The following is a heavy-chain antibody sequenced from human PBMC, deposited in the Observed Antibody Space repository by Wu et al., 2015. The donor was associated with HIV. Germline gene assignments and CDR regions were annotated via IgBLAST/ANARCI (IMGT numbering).Heavy chain of an antibody. CDR2: IIPIFGTA. J-gene: IGHJ6*03. Sequence: QVQLVQSGAEVKKPGSSVKVSCKASGGTFSSYAISWVRQAPGQGLEWMGGIIPIFGTANYAQKFQGRVTITADESTSTAYMELSSLRSEDTAVYYCARGGEVEYQLPYDYYYYMDVWGKGTTVTVSS. CDR3: ARGGEVEYQLPYDYYYYMDV. D-gene: IGHD2-2*01. V-gene: IGHV1-69*12. CDR1: GGTFSSYA.